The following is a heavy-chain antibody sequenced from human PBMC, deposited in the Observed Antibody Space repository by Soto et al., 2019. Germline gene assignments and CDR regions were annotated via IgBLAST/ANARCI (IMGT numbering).Heavy chain of an antibody. CDR3: ARGLGYDSTDYYYAY. J-gene: IGHJ4*02. CDR2: IIPIFGTA. CDR1: GGSFNRHT. V-gene: IGHV1-69*01. Sequence: QVQLVQSGAEVRKPGSSVRVSCKASGGSFNRHTISWVRQAPGQGLEWMGGIIPIFGTANHAQKFQGRVTIIADESTSTVYMELSSLRSDDTAIYYCARGLGYDSTDYYYAYWGQGTLVIVSS. D-gene: IGHD3-22*01.